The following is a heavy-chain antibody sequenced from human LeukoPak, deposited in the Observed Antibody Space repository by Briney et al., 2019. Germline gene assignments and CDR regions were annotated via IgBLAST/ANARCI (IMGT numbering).Heavy chain of an antibody. CDR3: ARDGAYYDSSGYYSGWFDP. V-gene: IGHV3-23*01. CDR1: GFTFSSYA. D-gene: IGHD3-22*01. CDR2: ISGSGGST. J-gene: IGHJ5*02. Sequence: GGSLRLSCAASGFTFSSYAMSWVRQAPGKGLEWVSAISGSGGSTYYADSVKGRFTISRDNSKNTLYLQMNSLRAEDTAVYYCARDGAYYDSSGYYSGWFDPWGQGTLVTVSS.